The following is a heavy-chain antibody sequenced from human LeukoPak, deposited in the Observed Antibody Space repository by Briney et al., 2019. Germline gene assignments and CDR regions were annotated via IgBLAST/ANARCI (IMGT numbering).Heavy chain of an antibody. V-gene: IGHV3-15*01. CDR3: AKDGHRVGATLHHRIYYFDY. CDR1: GFAFSNAW. D-gene: IGHD1-26*01. J-gene: IGHJ4*02. CDR2: IKSKTDGGTT. Sequence: PGGSLRLSCAASGFAFSNAWMSWVRQAPGKGLEWVGRIKSKTDGGTTDYAAPVKGRFTISRDDSKNTLYLQMNSLRAEDTAVYYCAKDGHRVGATLHHRIYYFDYWGQGTLVTVSS.